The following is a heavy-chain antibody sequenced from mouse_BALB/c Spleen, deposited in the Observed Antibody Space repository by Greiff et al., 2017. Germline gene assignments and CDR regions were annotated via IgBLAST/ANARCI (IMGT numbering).Heavy chain of an antibody. D-gene: IGHD1-1*02. J-gene: IGHJ4*01. V-gene: IGHV5-6-3*01. CDR2: INSNGGST. CDR1: GFTFSSYG. CDR3: ARDSGGNHAMDY. Sequence: EVKLMESGGGLVQPGGSLKLSCAASGFTFSSYGMSWVRQTPDKRLELVATINSNGGSTYYPDSVKGRFTISRDNAKNTLYLQMSSLKSEDTAMYYCARDSGGNHAMDYWGQGTSVTVSS.